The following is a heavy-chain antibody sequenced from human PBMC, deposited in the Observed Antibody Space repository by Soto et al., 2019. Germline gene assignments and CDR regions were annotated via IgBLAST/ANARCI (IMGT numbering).Heavy chain of an antibody. V-gene: IGHV4-59*01. D-gene: IGHD3-16*01. CDR3: ASGGNWFDP. J-gene: IGHJ5*02. Sequence: PSEPLSLTCNVPGGTISNYNWTWIRQSPEKGLEWIAYMYYNGNINYNPSLKSRATISIDTSKNQFSLTLKSVTAADTAVYYCASGGNWFDPWGQGVLVTVSS. CDR2: MYYNGNI. CDR1: GGTISNYN.